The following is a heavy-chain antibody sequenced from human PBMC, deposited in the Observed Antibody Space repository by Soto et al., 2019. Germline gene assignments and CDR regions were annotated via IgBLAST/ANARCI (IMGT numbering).Heavy chain of an antibody. D-gene: IGHD5-18*01. Sequence: EVQLVESGGGLVKPGGSLRLSCAASGFTFSSYSMNWVRQAPGKGLEWVSSISSSSSYIYYADSVKGRFTISRDNAKNSLYLQMNSLRAEDTAVYYCARDYSYGSQNWYFDLWGRGTLVTVSS. CDR2: ISSSSSYI. J-gene: IGHJ2*01. V-gene: IGHV3-21*01. CDR3: ARDYSYGSQNWYFDL. CDR1: GFTFSSYS.